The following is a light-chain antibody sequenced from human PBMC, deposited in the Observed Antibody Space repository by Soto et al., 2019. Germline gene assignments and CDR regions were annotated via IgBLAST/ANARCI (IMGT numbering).Light chain of an antibody. CDR2: DVS. Sequence: SVLTQPASVSVSPGHSITISCTGTRSDVGGYTYVSWYQQHPGKAPKLMIYDVSYRPSGVSNRFSGSKSGNTASLTISGLQAEDEADYYCSSYTSSSNSFVFGTGTKVTVL. J-gene: IGLJ1*01. V-gene: IGLV2-14*03. CDR3: SSYTSSSNSFV. CDR1: RSDVGGYTY.